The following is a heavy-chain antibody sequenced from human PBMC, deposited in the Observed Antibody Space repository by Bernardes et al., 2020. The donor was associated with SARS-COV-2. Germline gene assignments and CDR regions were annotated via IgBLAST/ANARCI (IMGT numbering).Heavy chain of an antibody. D-gene: IGHD6-13*01. J-gene: IGHJ4*02. CDR3: AHRPGLYSSSWWDY. Sequence: SGPTLVKPTQTLTLTCTFSGFSLSTSGVGVGWIRQPPGKALEWLALIYWDDDKRYSPSLKSRLTITKDTSKNQVVLTMTNMDPVDTATYYCAHRPGLYSSSWWDYWGQGTLVTVSS. CDR2: IYWDDDK. V-gene: IGHV2-5*02. CDR1: GFSLSTSGVG.